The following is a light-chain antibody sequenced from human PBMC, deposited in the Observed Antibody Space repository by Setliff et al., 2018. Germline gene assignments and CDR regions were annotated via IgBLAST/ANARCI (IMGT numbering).Light chain of an antibody. CDR3: QSYGGSLSGEV. J-gene: IGLJ1*01. Sequence: QSALTQPASVSGSRGQSITISCTGTSSDVGGYNYVSWYQQHPGKAPKLMIYDVSNRPSGVPDRFSGSKSGTSASLAIAGLQAEDEADYYCQSYGGSLSGEVFGTGTKVTVL. CDR2: DVS. V-gene: IGLV2-14*03. CDR1: SSDVGGYNY.